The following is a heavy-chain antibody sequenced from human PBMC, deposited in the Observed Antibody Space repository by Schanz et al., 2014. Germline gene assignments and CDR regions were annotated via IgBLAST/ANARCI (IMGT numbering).Heavy chain of an antibody. D-gene: IGHD4-17*01. CDR2: IIPSLGLA. CDR3: ATLDYADSVS. CDR1: GGTFSSFG. Sequence: QVQLVQSGADVKKPGSSVRVSCKASGGTFSSFGINWVRQAPGQGLEWMGRIIPSLGLAKYEQKFQDKVTITADTSTTTAYMELNSLNSDDTAVYYCATLDYADSVSWGQGTLVTVSS. J-gene: IGHJ5*02. V-gene: IGHV1-69*02.